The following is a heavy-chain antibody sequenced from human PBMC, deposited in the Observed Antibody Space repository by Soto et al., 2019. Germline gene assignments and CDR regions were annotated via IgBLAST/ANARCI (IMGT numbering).Heavy chain of an antibody. CDR3: ARRPGINFYYGMDV. Sequence: SGPTLVNPTQTLTLTFTFSGFSLSTTGVGVGWIRQPPGKALEWLALIYWDDDKRYSPSLKSRLTITKDTSKNQVVLIMTNMDPVDTATYYCARRPGINFYYGMDVWGQGTTVTVSS. V-gene: IGHV2-5*02. CDR2: IYWDDDK. J-gene: IGHJ6*02. CDR1: GFSLSTTGVG.